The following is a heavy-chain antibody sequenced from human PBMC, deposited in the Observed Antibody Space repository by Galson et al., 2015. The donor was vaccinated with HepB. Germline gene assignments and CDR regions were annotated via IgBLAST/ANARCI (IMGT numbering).Heavy chain of an antibody. Sequence: ETLSLTCTVSGGSISSSSYYWGWIRQPPGKGLEWIGSIYYSGSTYYNPSLKSRVTISVDTSKNQFSLKLSSVTAADTAVYYCARDVLTGYKTDDYWGQGTLVTVSS. CDR2: IYYSGST. J-gene: IGHJ4*02. CDR3: ARDVLTGYKTDDY. CDR1: GGSISSSSYY. V-gene: IGHV4-39*07. D-gene: IGHD3-9*01.